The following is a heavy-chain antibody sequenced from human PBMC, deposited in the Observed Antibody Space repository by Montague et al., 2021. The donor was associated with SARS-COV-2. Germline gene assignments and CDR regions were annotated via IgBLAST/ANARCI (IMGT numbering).Heavy chain of an antibody. Sequence: PALGKPTQTLTLTCTFSGFSLSTSGMCVSWIRQPPGKALEWLGLIYWDDDKYYSTSLKTRLTISKDTSKNQVVLTMTNMDPVDTATYYCARTRVDTADACDVWGQGTMVTVSS. V-gene: IGHV2-70*01. CDR3: ARTRVDTADACDV. CDR1: GFSLSTSGMC. J-gene: IGHJ3*01. CDR2: IYWDDDK. D-gene: IGHD5-18*01.